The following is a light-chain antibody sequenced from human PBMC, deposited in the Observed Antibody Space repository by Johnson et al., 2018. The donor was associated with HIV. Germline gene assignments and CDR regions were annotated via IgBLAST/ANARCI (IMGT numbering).Light chain of an antibody. Sequence: QSVLTQPPSVSAAPGQRVTISCSGNNSNIGYNSVSWYQQVPGTAPKLLIYENKKRPSGIADRFSASKSGTSATLDITGLQTGDEADYYCGAWDSGLTAHFVCGSGTTITVL. CDR2: ENK. J-gene: IGLJ1*01. CDR1: NSNIGYNS. V-gene: IGLV1-51*02. CDR3: GAWDSGLTAHFV.